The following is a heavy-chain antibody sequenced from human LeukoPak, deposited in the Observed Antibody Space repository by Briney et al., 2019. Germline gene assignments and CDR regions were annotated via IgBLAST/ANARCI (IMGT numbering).Heavy chain of an antibody. D-gene: IGHD3-10*01. CDR2: ISGSGGST. V-gene: IGHV3-23*01. CDR3: AKAYYFGSGSYSSPVDS. Sequence: GGSLRLSCEVSGFTFSNYAMNWIRQGPGKGLEWVSAISGSGGSTYYTDAVKGRFTISRDNSKSTLFLQMNSLRAEDTAVYYCAKAYYFGSGSYSSPVDSWGQGILVTVSS. J-gene: IGHJ4*02. CDR1: GFTFSNYA.